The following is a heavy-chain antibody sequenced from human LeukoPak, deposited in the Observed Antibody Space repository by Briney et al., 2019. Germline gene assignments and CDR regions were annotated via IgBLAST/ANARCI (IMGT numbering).Heavy chain of an antibody. CDR1: GGSISLSYYY. V-gene: IGHV4-39*01. Sequence: SETLSLTCSVSGGSISLSYYYWGWIRQPPGKGLEWIGSIYYSGSTFYSPSLKSRVTISVDTSKNQFSLKLSSVTAADTAVYYCASLRERSYYARGFDYWGQGTLVTVSS. CDR2: IYYSGST. CDR3: ASLRERSYYARGFDY. J-gene: IGHJ4*02. D-gene: IGHD1-26*01.